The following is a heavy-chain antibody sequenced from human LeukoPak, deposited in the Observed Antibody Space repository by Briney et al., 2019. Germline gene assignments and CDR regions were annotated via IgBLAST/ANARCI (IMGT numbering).Heavy chain of an antibody. V-gene: IGHV3-7*05. CDR1: GFTFSSYW. Sequence: GGSLRLSCTASGFTFSSYWMSWVRQAPGKGLEWVANVKEDGSEKYYVDSVKGRFTISRDNAKNSLYLQMNSLRAEDRAVYYCARDSSWASDYWGQGTLVTVSS. CDR2: VKEDGSEK. D-gene: IGHD6-6*01. CDR3: ARDSSWASDY. J-gene: IGHJ4*02.